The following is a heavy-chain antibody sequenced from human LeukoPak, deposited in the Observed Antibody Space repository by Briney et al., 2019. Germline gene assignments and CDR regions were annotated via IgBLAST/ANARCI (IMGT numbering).Heavy chain of an antibody. V-gene: IGHV5-51*01. Sequence: GESLKISCKGSGYKFTSYWIGWVRQMPGKGLEWMGIIYPSDSDTRYSPSFQGQVTISADKSISTAYLQWSSLKASDTAMYYCARASGGSYGGYYGMDVWGQGTTVTVSS. CDR1: GYKFTSYW. D-gene: IGHD1-26*01. CDR3: ARASGGSYGGYYGMDV. J-gene: IGHJ6*02. CDR2: IYPSDSDT.